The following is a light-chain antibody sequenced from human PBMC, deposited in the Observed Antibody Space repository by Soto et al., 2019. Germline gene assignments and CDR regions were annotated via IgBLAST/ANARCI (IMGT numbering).Light chain of an antibody. V-gene: IGLV1-44*01. CDR2: SNN. Sequence: QSVLTQPPSASGTPGQRVTISCSGSSSNIGSNTVNWYQQLPGTAPKLLIYSNNQRPSGVPDRFSGSKSGTSASLAISGLQSKDEADYYCAAWDDSLIGVFGGGTKLTVL. J-gene: IGLJ2*01. CDR3: AAWDDSLIGV. CDR1: SSNIGSNT.